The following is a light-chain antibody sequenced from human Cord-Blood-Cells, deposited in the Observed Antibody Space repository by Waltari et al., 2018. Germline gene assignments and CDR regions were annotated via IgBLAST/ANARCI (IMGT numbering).Light chain of an antibody. J-gene: IGLJ2*01. CDR1: SSYVGGYTS. CDR3: SSYTSSSTLVV. Sequence: QSALTQPASVSGSPGQSITISCPGPSSYVGGYTSVSWYQQHPGKAPKPMIYDVSNRPSGVSNRFSGSKSGNTASLTISGLQAEDEADYYCSSYTSSSTLVVFGGGTKLTVL. CDR2: DVS. V-gene: IGLV2-14*01.